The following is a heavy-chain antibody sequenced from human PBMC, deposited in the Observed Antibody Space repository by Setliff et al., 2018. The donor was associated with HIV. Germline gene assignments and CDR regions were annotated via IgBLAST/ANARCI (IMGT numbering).Heavy chain of an antibody. CDR2: INHSGET. D-gene: IGHD6-19*01. Sequence: PSETLSLTCAVYGGSFSGSFWSWIRQPPGKGLEWIGEINHSGETNYSPSLKSRVSMSVDTSKNQFSLKLRAVTSADTAVYYCVRRAGRHRLLRSGVAGTLDSWGQGTLVTVS. CDR1: GGSFSGSF. J-gene: IGHJ4*02. CDR3: VRRAGRHRLLRSGVAGTLDS. V-gene: IGHV4-34*01.